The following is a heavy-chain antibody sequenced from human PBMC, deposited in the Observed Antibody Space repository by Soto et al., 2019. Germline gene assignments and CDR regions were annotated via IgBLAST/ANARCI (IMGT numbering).Heavy chain of an antibody. V-gene: IGHV3-7*01. CDR3: ARVVTIFGVVTDYYYYMDV. CDR1: GFTFGSYW. CDR2: IKQDGSEK. D-gene: IGHD3-3*01. J-gene: IGHJ6*03. Sequence: PGGSLRLSCAASGFTFGSYWMSWVRQAPGKGLEWVANIKQDGSEKYYVDSVKGRFTISRDNAKNSLYLQMNSLRAEDTAVYYCARVVTIFGVVTDYYYYMDVWGKGTTVTVSS.